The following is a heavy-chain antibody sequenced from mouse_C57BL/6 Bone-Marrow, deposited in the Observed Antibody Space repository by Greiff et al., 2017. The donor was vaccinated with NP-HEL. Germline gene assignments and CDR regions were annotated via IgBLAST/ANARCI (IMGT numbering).Heavy chain of an antibody. CDR2: INPNNGGT. CDR1: GYTFTDYY. D-gene: IGHD6-1*01. Sequence: EVQLQQSGPELVKPGASLKLSCKASGYTFTDYYMNWVKQSHGKSLEWIGDINPNNGGTSYTQTFKGKATLTVDKSSSTTYMELRNLTSEDSAVYYSERKVSPTRAMDYGGRGTSVTVTS. J-gene: IGHJ4*01. V-gene: IGHV1-26*01. CDR3: ERKVSPTRAMDY.